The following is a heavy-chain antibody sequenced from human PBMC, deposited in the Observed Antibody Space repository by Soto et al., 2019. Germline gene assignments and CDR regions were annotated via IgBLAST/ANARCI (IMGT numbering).Heavy chain of an antibody. J-gene: IGHJ4*02. CDR2: INGDGSST. V-gene: IGHV3-74*01. Sequence: EVQLVESGGGLVQPGGSLRLSCAASGFTFSTYWMHWVRQAPGKGLVWVSRINGDGSSTSYADSVKGRFTISRDNAKNTLYLQMNSLRAKDTAVYYCSTQVVPAAPLSYWGQGTLVTVS. CDR3: STQVVPAAPLSY. D-gene: IGHD2-2*01. CDR1: GFTFSTYW.